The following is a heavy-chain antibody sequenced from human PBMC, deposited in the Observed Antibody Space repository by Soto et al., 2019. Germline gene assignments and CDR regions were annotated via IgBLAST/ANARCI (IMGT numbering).Heavy chain of an antibody. J-gene: IGHJ6*02. V-gene: IGHV3-33*01. CDR1: GFTFSSYG. CDR3: ARDRAVAGQNPYGMDV. CDR2: IWYDGSNK. D-gene: IGHD6-19*01. Sequence: GGSLRLSCAASGFTFSSYGMHWVRQAPGKGLEWVAVIWYDGSNKYYADSVKGRFTISRDNSKNTLYLQMNSLRAEDTAVYYCARDRAVAGQNPYGMDVWGQGTTVTVSS.